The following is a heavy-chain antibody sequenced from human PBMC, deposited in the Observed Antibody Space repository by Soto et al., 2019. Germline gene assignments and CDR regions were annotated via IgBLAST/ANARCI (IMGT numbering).Heavy chain of an antibody. CDR3: ARGGSNDWQVAFDI. V-gene: IGHV4-34*01. CDR1: VGSFITYY. J-gene: IGHJ3*02. CDR2: INHNGNN. Sequence: PSETLSLTCVFSVGSFITYYYSWIRQSPGKGLEWIGEINHNGNNNYSPSLKSRVTMSLDTSKNQFSLKLTSVTAADTAVYYCARGGSNDWQVAFDIWGQGTMVTVSS. D-gene: IGHD3-9*01.